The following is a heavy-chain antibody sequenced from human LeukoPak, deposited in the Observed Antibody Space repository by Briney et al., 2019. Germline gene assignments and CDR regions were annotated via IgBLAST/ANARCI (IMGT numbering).Heavy chain of an antibody. V-gene: IGHV1-46*01. J-gene: IGHJ4*02. D-gene: IGHD4-17*01. Sequence: ASVKVSCKAFGYTFTSNYMHWVRQAPGQGPEWMGVISPSGGSTTYAQKFQGRVTLTRDMSTSTDYLELSSLRSEDTAVYYCVGRLGYGESDYWGQGTLVIVSS. CDR3: VGRLGYGESDY. CDR2: ISPSGGST. CDR1: GYTFTSNY.